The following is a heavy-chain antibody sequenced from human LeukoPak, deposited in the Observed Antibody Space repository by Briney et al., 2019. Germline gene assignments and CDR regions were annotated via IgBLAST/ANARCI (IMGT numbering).Heavy chain of an antibody. CDR2: IYHSGST. D-gene: IGHD3-3*01. V-gene: IGHV4-30-2*01. J-gene: IGHJ5*02. Sequence: ASQTLSLTCAVSGGSISSGGYSWSWIRQPPGKGLEWIGYIYHSGSTYYNPSLKSRVTISVDGSKNQFSLKLSSVTAADTAVYYCARTTFWSGYRQNNWFDPWGQGTLVTVSS. CDR1: GGSISSGGYS. CDR3: ARTTFWSGYRQNNWFDP.